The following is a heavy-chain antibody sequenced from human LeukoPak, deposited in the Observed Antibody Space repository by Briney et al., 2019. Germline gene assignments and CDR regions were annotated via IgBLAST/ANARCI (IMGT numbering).Heavy chain of an antibody. CDR3: ARGPVSSSGFFGY. CDR1: GFTFSDYA. Sequence: GGSLRLSCAASGFTFSDYAMNWVRQAPGKGLEWVSYISTSSTTIYYADSVKGRFTISRDNAKNSLYLQMNSLRAEDTAVYYRARGPVSSSGFFGYWGQGTLVTVSS. D-gene: IGHD6-19*01. V-gene: IGHV3-48*04. CDR2: ISTSSTTI. J-gene: IGHJ4*02.